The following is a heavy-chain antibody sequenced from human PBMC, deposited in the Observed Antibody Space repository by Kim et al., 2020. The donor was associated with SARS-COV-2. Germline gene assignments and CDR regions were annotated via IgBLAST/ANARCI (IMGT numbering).Heavy chain of an antibody. CDR1: GFTFSSYA. V-gene: IGHV3-30*04. D-gene: IGHD4-4*01. CDR2: ISYDGSNK. J-gene: IGHJ6*02. Sequence: GGSLRLSCAASGFTFSSYAMHWVRQAPGKGLEWVAVISYDGSNKYYADSVKGRFTISRDNSKNTLYLQMNSLRAEDTAVYYCARDRADYSNYLVWYYYGMDVWGRGTTVTVSS. CDR3: ARDRADYSNYLVWYYYGMDV.